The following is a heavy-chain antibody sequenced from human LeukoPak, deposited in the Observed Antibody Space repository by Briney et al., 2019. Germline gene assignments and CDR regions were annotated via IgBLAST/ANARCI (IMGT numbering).Heavy chain of an antibody. CDR3: AREVDTVTSKLFDP. Sequence: SETRSLTCRFSGGSFSSTIYYWGWICQPPGKGLECIGTNFYSGITVYNPSLKSRVTISVDTSKNQCSLKLSSVTAADTAVYYCAREVDTVTSKLFDPWGQGTLVTVST. V-gene: IGHV4-39*07. CDR1: GGSFSSTIYY. J-gene: IGHJ5*02. CDR2: NFYSGIT. D-gene: IGHD4-17*01.